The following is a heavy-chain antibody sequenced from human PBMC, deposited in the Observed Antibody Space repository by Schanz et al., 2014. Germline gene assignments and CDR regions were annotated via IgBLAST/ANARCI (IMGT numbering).Heavy chain of an antibody. CDR1: GYNITSND. CDR3: AGTYCSSTSCYTGYYYMDV. CDR2: MNPNSGNT. V-gene: IGHV1-8*01. D-gene: IGHD2-2*02. Sequence: QVQLVQSGAEMKKPGASVKVSCKASGYNITSNDVTWVRQATGQGLEWMGWMNPNSGNTGYAQKFQGRVTMTRNTSISTAYMELSSLRSEDTAVYYCAGTYCSSTSCYTGYYYMDVWGKGTTVTVSS. J-gene: IGHJ6*03.